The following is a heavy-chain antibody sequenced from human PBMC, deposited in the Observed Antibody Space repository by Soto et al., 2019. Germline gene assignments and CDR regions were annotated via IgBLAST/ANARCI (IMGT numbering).Heavy chain of an antibody. Sequence: GGSLRLSCAASGFTFSSYAMSWVRQAPGKGLEWVSAISGSGGSTYYADSVKGRLTISRDNSKNTLYLQMNSLRAEDTAVYYCAKVIGELHNFDYWGQGTLVTVSS. CDR2: ISGSGGST. CDR3: AKVIGELHNFDY. V-gene: IGHV3-23*01. D-gene: IGHD3-10*01. J-gene: IGHJ4*02. CDR1: GFTFSSYA.